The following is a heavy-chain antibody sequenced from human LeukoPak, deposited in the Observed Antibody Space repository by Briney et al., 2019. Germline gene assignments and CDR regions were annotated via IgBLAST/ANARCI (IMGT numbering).Heavy chain of an antibody. CDR1: GFTFSSYS. CDR3: ASMSSGYYYPTDY. D-gene: IGHD3-22*01. V-gene: IGHV3-21*01. Sequence: GGSLRLSCAASGFTFSSYSMNWVRQAPGKGLEWVSSISSSSSYIYYADSVKGRFAISRDNAKNSLYLQMNSLRAEDTAVYYCASMSSGYYYPTDYWGQGTLVTVSS. J-gene: IGHJ4*02. CDR2: ISSSSSYI.